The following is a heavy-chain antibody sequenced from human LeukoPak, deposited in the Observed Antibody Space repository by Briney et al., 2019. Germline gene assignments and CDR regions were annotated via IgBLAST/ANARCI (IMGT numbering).Heavy chain of an antibody. V-gene: IGHV4-39*07. J-gene: IGHJ3*02. CDR1: GGSISSDSYY. Sequence: SETLSLTCTDSGGSISSDSYYWGWIRQPPGKGLQWIGCIYYSGSTYYKPSLKSRVTISIDTSKNQFSLKLSSVTAADTALYYCARLEIFDSSGYYGAFDIWGQGTMVTVSS. D-gene: IGHD3-22*01. CDR3: ARLEIFDSSGYYGAFDI. CDR2: IYYSGST.